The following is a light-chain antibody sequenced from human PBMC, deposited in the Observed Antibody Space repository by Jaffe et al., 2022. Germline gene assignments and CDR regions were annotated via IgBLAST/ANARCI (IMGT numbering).Light chain of an antibody. J-gene: IGKJ4*01. CDR1: QRIAES. CDR3: QQFMNVPPT. Sequence: IQLTQSPASLSASVGDRVTITCRASQRIAESVAWYQQKPGQPPKLLIYDASNLQSGVPSRFRGSGSATEFTLTISGLQPEDFASYFCQQFMNVPPTFGGGTKVEIK. V-gene: IGKV1D-13*01. CDR2: DAS.